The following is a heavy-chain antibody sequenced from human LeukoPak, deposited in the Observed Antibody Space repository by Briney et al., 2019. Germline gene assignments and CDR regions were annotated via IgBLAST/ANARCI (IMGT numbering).Heavy chain of an antibody. CDR2: MYHGDSET. V-gene: IGHV5-51*01. CDR1: GYSFTKYW. CDR3: VRHEGSISGWPFDY. J-gene: IGHJ4*02. D-gene: IGHD6-19*01. Sequence: GESLKISCKGSGYSFTKYWIGWVRQMPGKGLEWMAIMYHGDSETRYSPSFQGQVTISADKSISTVYLQWSSLKASDTAKYYCVRHEGSISGWPFDYWGQGTLVTVSS.